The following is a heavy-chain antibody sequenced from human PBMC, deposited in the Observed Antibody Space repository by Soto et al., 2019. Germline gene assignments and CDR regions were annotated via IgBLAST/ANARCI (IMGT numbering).Heavy chain of an antibody. J-gene: IGHJ4*02. CDR2: ISSNGGST. D-gene: IGHD2-15*01. Sequence: PGGSLRLSCAASGFTFSSYAMHWVRQAPGKGLEYVSAISSNGGSTYYANSVKGRFTISRDNSKNTLYLQMGSLRAEDMAVYYCARSGAATFPDYWGQGTLVTVSS. V-gene: IGHV3-64*01. CDR1: GFTFSSYA. CDR3: ARSGAATFPDY.